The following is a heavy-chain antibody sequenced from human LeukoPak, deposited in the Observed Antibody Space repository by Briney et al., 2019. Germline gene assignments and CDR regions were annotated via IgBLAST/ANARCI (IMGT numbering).Heavy chain of an antibody. D-gene: IGHD4-11*01. CDR3: ARWVRTTVTTGYFDY. Sequence: GGSLRLSCAASGLTFSSYRMHWVRQAPGKGLVWVSRINSDGSSTSYADSVKGRFTISRDNAKNTLYLQMNSLRAEDTAVYYCARWVRTTVTTGYFDYWGQGTLVTVSS. V-gene: IGHV3-74*01. CDR1: GLTFSSYR. J-gene: IGHJ4*02. CDR2: INSDGSST.